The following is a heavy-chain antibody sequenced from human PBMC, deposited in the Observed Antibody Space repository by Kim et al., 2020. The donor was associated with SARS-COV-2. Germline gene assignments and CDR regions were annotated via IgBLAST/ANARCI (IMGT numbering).Heavy chain of an antibody. V-gene: IGHV3-30*04. CDR1: GFTFSSYA. CDR3: ARELSYYGMDV. CDR2: ISYDGSNK. Sequence: GGSLRLSCAASGFTFSSYAMHWVRQAPGKGLEWVAVISYDGSNKYHADSVKGRFTISRDNSKNTLYLQMNSLSAEDTAVYYCARELSYYGMDVWGQGTMVTVSS. J-gene: IGHJ6*02.